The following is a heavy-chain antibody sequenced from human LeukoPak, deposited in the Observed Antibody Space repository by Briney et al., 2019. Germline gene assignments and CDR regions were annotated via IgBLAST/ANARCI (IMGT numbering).Heavy chain of an antibody. CDR1: GFTFSSYW. CDR2: IRYDGSNK. V-gene: IGHV3-30*02. D-gene: IGHD2-15*01. J-gene: IGHJ4*02. CDR3: AKDGSTGHIPSHFDY. Sequence: AGGSLRLSCAASGFTFSSYWMSWVRQAPGKGLEWVAFIRYDGSNKYYADSVKGRFTISRDNSKNTLYLQMNSLRAEDTAVYYCAKDGSTGHIPSHFDYWGQGTLVTVSS.